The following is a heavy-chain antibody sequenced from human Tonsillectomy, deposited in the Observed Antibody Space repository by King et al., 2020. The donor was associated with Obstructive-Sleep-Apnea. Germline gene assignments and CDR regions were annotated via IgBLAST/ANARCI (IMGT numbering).Heavy chain of an antibody. V-gene: IGHV3-23*04. J-gene: IGHJ2*01. CDR3: AKIWGSGELLSYFDL. CDR2: ISCSGGST. CDR1: GFTFSSYA. D-gene: IGHD3-10*01. Sequence: VQLVESGGGLVQPGGSLRLSCAASGFTFSSYAMSWVRQVPGKGLEWVSVISCSGGSTHYADSVKGRFTISRDTSKNTLYLQMNSLRAEDTAEYYCAKIWGSGELLSYFDLWGRGTLVTVSS.